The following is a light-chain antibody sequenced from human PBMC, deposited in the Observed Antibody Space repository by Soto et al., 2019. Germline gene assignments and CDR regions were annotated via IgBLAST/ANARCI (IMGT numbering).Light chain of an antibody. CDR3: PQRSNWLFT. J-gene: IGKJ3*01. CDR1: QSVSSS. V-gene: IGKV3-11*01. CDR2: DES. Sequence: EIVLTQSPATLSLSPGERATLSCRASQSVSSSLAWYQRKPGQAPRLLIYDESNRAAGIPARFGGSGSATDFTRNISCLEPADFAVYYGPQRSNWLFTFGPGTKVDIK.